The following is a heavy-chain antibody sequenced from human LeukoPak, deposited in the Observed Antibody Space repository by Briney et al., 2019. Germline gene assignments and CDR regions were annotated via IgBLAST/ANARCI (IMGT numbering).Heavy chain of an antibody. CDR3: AKDQSSGWYGEGAFDI. CDR1: GFTFSSYA. D-gene: IGHD6-19*01. Sequence: PGASLRLSCAASGFTFSSYAMSWVRQAPGKGLEWDSAISGSGGSTYYADSVKGRFTISRDNSKNTLYLQMNSLRAEDTAVYYCAKDQSSGWYGEGAFDIWGQGTMVTVSS. CDR2: ISGSGGST. V-gene: IGHV3-23*01. J-gene: IGHJ3*02.